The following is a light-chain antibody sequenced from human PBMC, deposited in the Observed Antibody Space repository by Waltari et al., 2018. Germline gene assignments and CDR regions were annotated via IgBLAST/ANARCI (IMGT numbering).Light chain of an antibody. CDR2: KNN. J-gene: IGLJ3*02. CDR3: AAWDDSLSGLV. CDR1: SSNIGSNY. V-gene: IGLV1-47*01. Sequence: QSVLTQPPSASGTPGQKVTISCNGSSSNIGSNYVYWYRQLPGTAPKLLIFKNNQRPSGVPDRSSDSKSGTSASLAINGLRSEDEADYYCAAWDDSLSGLVLGGGTKVTVL.